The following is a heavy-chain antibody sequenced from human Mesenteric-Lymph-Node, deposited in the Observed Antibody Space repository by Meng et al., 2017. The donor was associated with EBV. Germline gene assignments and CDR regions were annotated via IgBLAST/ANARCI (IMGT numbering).Heavy chain of an antibody. CDR3: ASLLIVFGGVIVDY. V-gene: IGHV4-39*01. CDR1: GGSISSICYC. CDR2: IYSRGRT. D-gene: IGHD3-16*02. Sequence: LQGQGRGVVRTSAAVSLACPDAGGSISSICYCCGWSRQPQGEGREWIGSIYSRGRTYYSPALERRDTISVDTSKNQFSLKLNSVTAADTSVYFCASLLIVFGGVIVDYWGQGALVTVSS. J-gene: IGHJ4*02.